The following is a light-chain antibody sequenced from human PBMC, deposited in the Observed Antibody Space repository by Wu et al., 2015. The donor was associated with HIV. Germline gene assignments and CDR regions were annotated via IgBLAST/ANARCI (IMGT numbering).Light chain of an antibody. V-gene: IGKV3-20*01. J-gene: IGKJ2*01. CDR3: QHYGSSSYT. CDR1: QSVTSNY. Sequence: DTLLTQSPGTLSLSPGERATLSCRASQSVTSNYLAWYQQKPGQAPRLLIYATSNRATGIPDRISGSGSGTLFTLTISRLEPEDFAVYYCQHYGSSSYTFGQGTKLEIK. CDR2: ATS.